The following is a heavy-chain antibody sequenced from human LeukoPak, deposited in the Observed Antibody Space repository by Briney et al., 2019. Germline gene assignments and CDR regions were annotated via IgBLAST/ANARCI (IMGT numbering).Heavy chain of an antibody. CDR3: ARLGSDTVGYMDV. D-gene: IGHD1-26*01. CDR1: GYTFTGYY. V-gene: IGHV1-2*02. CDR2: INPNSGGT. Sequence: ASVKVSCKASGYTFTGYYMHWVRQAPVQGLEWMGWINPNSGGTNYAQKFQGRVTMTRDTSISTAYMELSRLRSDDTAVYYCARLGSDTVGYMDVWGKGTTVTVSS. J-gene: IGHJ6*03.